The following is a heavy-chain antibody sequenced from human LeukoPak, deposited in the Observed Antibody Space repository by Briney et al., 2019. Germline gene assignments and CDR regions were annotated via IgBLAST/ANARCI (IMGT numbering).Heavy chain of an antibody. V-gene: IGHV3-30-3*01. CDR1: GFPFSRYA. D-gene: IGHD3-22*01. CDR2: RSHDGGIE. Sequence: GGSLRLSCAASGFPFSRYAVHWVRQAPGKGLEWVALRSHDGGIEDYADSVKGRFTISSDNSRNTLYLQMNSLKPEDTAVYYCASSNEFYYDTSTYVDYWGQGTLVTVSS. CDR3: ASSNEFYYDTSTYVDY. J-gene: IGHJ4*02.